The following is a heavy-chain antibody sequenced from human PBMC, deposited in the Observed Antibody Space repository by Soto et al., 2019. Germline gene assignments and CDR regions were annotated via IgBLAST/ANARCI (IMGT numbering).Heavy chain of an antibody. CDR2: ISAYNGNT. CDR3: ARVEPSSSWFDAFDI. V-gene: IGHV1-18*01. Sequence: ASVKVSCKASGYTFTSYGISWVRQAPGQGLEWMGWISAYNGNTNYAQKLQGRVTMTTDTSTSTAYMELRSLRSDDTAVYYCARVEPSSSWFDAFDIWGQGTMVTVSS. D-gene: IGHD6-13*01. J-gene: IGHJ3*02. CDR1: GYTFTSYG.